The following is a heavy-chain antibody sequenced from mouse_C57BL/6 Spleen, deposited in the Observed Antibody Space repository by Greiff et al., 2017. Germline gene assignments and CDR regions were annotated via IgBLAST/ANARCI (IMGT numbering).Heavy chain of an antibody. CDR2: KSYDGSN. J-gene: IGHJ1*03. V-gene: IGHV3-6*01. CDR3: ARVTLGYFDV. Sequence: EVQLQESGPGLVKPSQSLSLTCSVTGYSITSGYYWNWIRQFPGNKLEWMGYKSYDGSNNYNPSLKNRISITRDTSKNQFFLKLNSVTTEDTATYYCARVTLGYFDVWGTGTTVTVSS. CDR1: GYSITSGYY.